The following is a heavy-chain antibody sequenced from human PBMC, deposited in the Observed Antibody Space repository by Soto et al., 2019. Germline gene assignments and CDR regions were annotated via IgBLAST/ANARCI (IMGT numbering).Heavy chain of an antibody. CDR2: IYYSGST. V-gene: IGHV4-31*03. D-gene: IGHD3-3*01. CDR1: GGSISSGDYY. J-gene: IGHJ5*02. CDR3: ARWWSGSRQGFDP. Sequence: PSETLSLTCTVSGGSISSGDYYWSWIRQHPGKGLERIGYIYYSGSTYYNPSLKSRVTISVDTSKNQFSLKLNSVTAADTAVYYCARWWSGSRQGFDPWGQGTLVTVSS.